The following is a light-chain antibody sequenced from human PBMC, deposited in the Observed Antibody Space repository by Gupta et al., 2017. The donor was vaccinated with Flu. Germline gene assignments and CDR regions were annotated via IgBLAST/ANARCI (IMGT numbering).Light chain of an antibody. CDR3: QQYGRSPET. CDR2: GAS. CDR1: QTISSTY. J-gene: IGKJ1*01. Sequence: ELVLTPSPGTLSLSPGDRATLSSRASQTISSTYLAWYQQKSGQSPRLLIYGASSRATGIPDRFSGGGSGTDFSLTISRLEPEDSAVYYCQQYGRSPETFGQGTKVEI. V-gene: IGKV3-20*01.